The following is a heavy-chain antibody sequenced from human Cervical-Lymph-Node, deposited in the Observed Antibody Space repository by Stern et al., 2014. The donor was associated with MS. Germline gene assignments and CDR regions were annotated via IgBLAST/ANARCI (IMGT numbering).Heavy chain of an antibody. V-gene: IGHV3-30*18. CDR3: AKYYYDSSGYFLYYFDY. D-gene: IGHD3-22*01. CDR2: ISYDGSNK. J-gene: IGHJ4*02. Sequence: DQLVESGGGVVQPGRSLRLSCAASGFTFSSYGMHWVRQAPGKGLEWVAVISYDGSNKYYADSVKGRFTISRDNSKNTLYLQMNSLRAEDTAVYYCAKYYYDSSGYFLYYFDYWGQGTLVAVSS. CDR1: GFTFSSYG.